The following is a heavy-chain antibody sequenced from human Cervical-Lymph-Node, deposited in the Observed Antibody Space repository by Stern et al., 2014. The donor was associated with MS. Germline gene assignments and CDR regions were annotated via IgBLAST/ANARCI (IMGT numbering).Heavy chain of an antibody. CDR2: IYPDSGAT. Sequence: VQLVESGAEVKKSGASVRVSCKASGYIFSLYYMHWVRQAPGQGLEWMGWIYPDSGATNYAPKFQGRVNMSRDTSTSTAYMELSRLRSDDTALYYCATTYYYGMDVWGQGTTVTVSS. D-gene: IGHD3-10*01. J-gene: IGHJ6*02. V-gene: IGHV1-2*02. CDR1: GYIFSLYY. CDR3: ATTYYYGMDV.